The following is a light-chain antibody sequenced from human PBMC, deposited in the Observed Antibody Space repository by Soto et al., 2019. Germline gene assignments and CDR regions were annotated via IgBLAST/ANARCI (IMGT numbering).Light chain of an antibody. CDR1: SSDIGSYKF. CDR2: EGS. V-gene: IGLV2-23*03. J-gene: IGLJ3*02. CDR3: CSYAGRSTFV. Sequence: QSALTQPASVSGSPGQSITISCTGTSSDIGSYKFVSWYQQLPGKAPKVMIYEGSKRPSGVSNRFSGSKSGNTASLTISGLQAEDEADYYCCSYAGRSTFVFGGGTKLTVL.